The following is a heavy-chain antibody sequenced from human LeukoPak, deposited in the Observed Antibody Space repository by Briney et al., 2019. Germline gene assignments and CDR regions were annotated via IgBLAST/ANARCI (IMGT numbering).Heavy chain of an antibody. CDR1: GGSFSGYY. CDR2: INHSGST. CDR3: ARAYSGIAAAGKAHRTYWYFDL. V-gene: IGHV4-34*01. D-gene: IGHD6-13*01. Sequence: SETLSLTCAVYGGSFSGYYWSWIRQPPGKGLEWIGEINHSGSTNYNPSPKSRVTISVDTSKNQFSLKLSSVTAADTAVYYCARAYSGIAAAGKAHRTYWYFDLWGRGTLVTVSS. J-gene: IGHJ2*01.